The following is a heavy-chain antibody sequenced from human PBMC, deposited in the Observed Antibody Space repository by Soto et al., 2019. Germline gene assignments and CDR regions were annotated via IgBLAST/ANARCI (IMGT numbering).Heavy chain of an antibody. CDR2: ISAYNGNT. CDR1: GYTFTSYG. V-gene: IGHV1-18*01. Sequence: ASVKVSCKASGYTFTSYGISWVRQAPGQRLEWMGWISAYNGNTNYAQKLQGRVTMTTDTSTSTAYMELRSLRSDDTAVYYCARDPGPAAIPFYYGMDVWGQGTTVTVSS. J-gene: IGHJ6*02. D-gene: IGHD2-2*01. CDR3: ARDPGPAAIPFYYGMDV.